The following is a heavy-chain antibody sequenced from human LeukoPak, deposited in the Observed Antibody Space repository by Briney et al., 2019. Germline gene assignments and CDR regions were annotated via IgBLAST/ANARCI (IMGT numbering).Heavy chain of an antibody. CDR2: ISGSGGST. Sequence: GGSLRLSCAASGFTFSSYAMSWVRQAPEKGLEWVSAISGSGGSTYYADSVKGRFTISRDNSKNTLYLQMNSLRAEDTAVYYCAKSSGTMVQGANWFDPWGQGTLVTVSS. CDR3: AKSSGTMVQGANWFDP. D-gene: IGHD3-10*01. CDR1: GFTFSSYA. V-gene: IGHV3-23*01. J-gene: IGHJ5*02.